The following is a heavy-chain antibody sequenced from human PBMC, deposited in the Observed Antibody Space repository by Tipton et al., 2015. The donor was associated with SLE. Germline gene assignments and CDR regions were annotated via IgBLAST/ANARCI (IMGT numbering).Heavy chain of an antibody. CDR1: GYTFTSCD. V-gene: IGHV1-8*01. J-gene: IGHJ4*02. CDR3: ARPPPKLGFVL. CDR2: MNPNSGNT. Sequence: QVQLVQSGGEGKKPGASVKVSCKASGYTFTSCDINWVRQATGQGLEGMGWMNPNSGNTAYAQKFQGRVTMTRDTSISTAYMEPSSLRSEGTPVYYCARPPPKLGFVLWGQGTLVHVSS. D-gene: IGHD3-3*02.